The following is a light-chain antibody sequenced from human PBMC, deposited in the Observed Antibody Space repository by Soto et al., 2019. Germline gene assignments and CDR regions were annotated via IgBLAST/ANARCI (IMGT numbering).Light chain of an antibody. CDR3: QQYSSSPWT. J-gene: IGKJ1*01. V-gene: IGKV3-20*01. CDR1: QSVNSIY. CDR2: GAS. Sequence: ETVLTQSPGTLSLSPGERATLSCRASQSVNSIYLAWYQQKPGQAPRLLIYGASRRATGIPDRFSGSGSGTDFTLTISRLEPEDFAVYHCQQYSSSPWTFGQWTKVEIK.